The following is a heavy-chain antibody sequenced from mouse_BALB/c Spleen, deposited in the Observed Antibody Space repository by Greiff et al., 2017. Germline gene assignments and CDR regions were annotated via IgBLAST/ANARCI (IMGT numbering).Heavy chain of an antibody. CDR2: ISDGGSYT. J-gene: IGHJ4*01. V-gene: IGHV5-4*02. CDR1: GFTFSDYY. D-gene: IGHD2-4*01. CDR3: ARDRDYAVVYYAMDY. Sequence: DVQLVESGGGLVKPGGSLKLSCAASGFTFSDYYMYWVRQTPEKRLEWVATISDGGSYTYYPDSVKGRFTISRDNAKNNLYLQMSSLKSEDTAMYYCARDRDYAVVYYAMDYWGQGTSVTVSS.